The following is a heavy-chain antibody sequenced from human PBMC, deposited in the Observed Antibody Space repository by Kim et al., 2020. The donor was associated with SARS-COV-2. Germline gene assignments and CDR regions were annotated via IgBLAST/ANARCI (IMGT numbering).Heavy chain of an antibody. V-gene: IGHV3-11*01. CDR3: ARVVWSGYYFPDY. CDR1: GFTFSDYY. Sequence: GGSLRLSCAASGFTFSDYYMSWIRQAPGKGLEWVSYISSSGSTIYYADSVKGRFTISRDNAKNSLYLQMNSLRAEDTAVYYCARVVWSGYYFPDYWGQGTLVTVSS. CDR2: ISSSGSTI. J-gene: IGHJ4*02. D-gene: IGHD3-3*01.